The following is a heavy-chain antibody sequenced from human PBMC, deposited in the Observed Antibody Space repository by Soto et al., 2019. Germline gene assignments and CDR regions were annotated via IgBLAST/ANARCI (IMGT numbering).Heavy chain of an antibody. CDR1: GGTFSSYT. Sequence: SVKVSCKASGGTFSSYTISWVRQAPGQGLEWMGRIIPIIGTANYAQKFQGRVTITADESTSTAYMELSSLRSEDTAVYYCARDANYDILTGSNLNHPPSWFDPWGQGTLVTVSS. CDR2: IIPIIGTA. D-gene: IGHD3-9*01. CDR3: ARDANYDILTGSNLNHPPSWFDP. J-gene: IGHJ5*02. V-gene: IGHV1-69*08.